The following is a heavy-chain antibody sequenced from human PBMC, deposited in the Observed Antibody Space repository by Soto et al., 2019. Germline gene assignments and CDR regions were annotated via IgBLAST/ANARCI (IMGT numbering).Heavy chain of an antibody. CDR3: ARGEYYYDSSGYYYWSHFDY. CDR2: IYYSGST. V-gene: IGHV4-61*01. D-gene: IGHD3-22*01. Sequence: SETLSLTCTVSGGSVSSGSYYWSWIRQPPGKGLEWIGYIYYSGSTNYNPSLKSRVTISVDTSKNQFSLKLSSVTAADTAVYYCARGEYYYDSSGYYYWSHFDYWGQGTLVNAS. J-gene: IGHJ4*02. CDR1: GGSVSSGSYY.